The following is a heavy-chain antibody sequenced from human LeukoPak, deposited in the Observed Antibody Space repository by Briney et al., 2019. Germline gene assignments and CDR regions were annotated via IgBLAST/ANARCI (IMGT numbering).Heavy chain of an antibody. D-gene: IGHD3-22*01. CDR1: GFTFSSYW. J-gene: IGHJ4*02. CDR3: ASETYDSSGYYYC. Sequence: GGSLRLSCAASGFTFSSYWMSWVRQAPGKGLEWVANIKQDGSEKYYVDSVKGRFTISRDNAKNSLYLQMNSLRAEDTAVYYCASETYDSSGYYYCWGQGTLVTVSS. CDR2: IKQDGSEK. V-gene: IGHV3-7*01.